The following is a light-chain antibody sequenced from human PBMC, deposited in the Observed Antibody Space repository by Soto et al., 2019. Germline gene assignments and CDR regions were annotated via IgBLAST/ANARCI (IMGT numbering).Light chain of an antibody. Sequence: DIQVTQSPSTLSASVGDRVTITCRASQTINRWLAWYQQKPGKAPKLLIYAVSSLQNGVSSRFSGSGSGTDFTLSIINLQPEDLGTYYCQQTSSPPTFGGGTKVDI. CDR1: QTINRW. CDR3: QQTSSPPT. V-gene: IGKV1-39*01. J-gene: IGKJ4*01. CDR2: AVS.